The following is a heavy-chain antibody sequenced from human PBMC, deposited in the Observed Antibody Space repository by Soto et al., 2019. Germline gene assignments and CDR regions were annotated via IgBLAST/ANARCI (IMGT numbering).Heavy chain of an antibody. D-gene: IGHD2-15*01. CDR2: ISYDGSNK. V-gene: IGHV3-30-3*01. CDR3: ARPHDSDYYYGMDV. J-gene: IGHJ6*02. CDR1: GFTFSSYA. Sequence: QVQLVESGGGVVQPGRSLRLSCAASGFTFSSYAMHWVRQAPGKGLEWVAVISYDGSNKYYADSVKGRFTISRDNSKTTLYRQMNSLRAEDTAVYYCARPHDSDYYYGMDVWGQGTTVTVSS.